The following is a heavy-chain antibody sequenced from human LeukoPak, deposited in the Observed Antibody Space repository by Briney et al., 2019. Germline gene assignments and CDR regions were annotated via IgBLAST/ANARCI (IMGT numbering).Heavy chain of an antibody. Sequence: TGGSLRLSCAASGFTFSSYEMNWVRQAPGKGLEWVSYISSSDSTIYYADSVKGRFTISRDNAKNSLYLQMNSLRAEDTAVYYCAREAIYYDSSGYYYDLDYWGQGTLASVSS. J-gene: IGHJ4*02. V-gene: IGHV3-48*03. CDR2: ISSSDSTI. D-gene: IGHD3-22*01. CDR3: AREAIYYDSSGYYYDLDY. CDR1: GFTFSSYE.